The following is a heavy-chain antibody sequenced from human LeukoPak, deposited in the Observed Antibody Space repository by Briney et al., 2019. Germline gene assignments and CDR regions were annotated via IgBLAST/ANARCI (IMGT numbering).Heavy chain of an antibody. CDR3: AAGYYFGDY. CDR1: GFTFSSYG. Sequence: PGRSLRLSCAASGFTFSSYGMHWVRQAPGKGLEWVAVISYDGSNKYYADSVKGRFTISRDNSKNTLYLQMNSLRAEDTAVYYCAAGYYFGDYWGQGTLVIVSS. CDR2: ISYDGSNK. J-gene: IGHJ4*02. D-gene: IGHD3-3*01. V-gene: IGHV3-30*03.